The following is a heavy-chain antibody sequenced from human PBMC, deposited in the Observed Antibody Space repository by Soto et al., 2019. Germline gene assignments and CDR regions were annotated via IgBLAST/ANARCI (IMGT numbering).Heavy chain of an antibody. V-gene: IGHV1-69*01. J-gene: IGHJ3*01. CDR3: ARDLGLSFYYSAVGPWSAFDL. D-gene: IGHD3-10*01. CDR1: GYTFRDYS. CDR2: IIPVFQTP. Sequence: QARLVQSGAEATRPGSSVKVSCKASGYTFRDYSINWVRQAPGQAPEWMGGIIPVFQTPNYAQNFQARLTIAADESTATAYMELSSLREDDTAVYYCARDLGLSFYYSAVGPWSAFDLWGQGTMVTVSS.